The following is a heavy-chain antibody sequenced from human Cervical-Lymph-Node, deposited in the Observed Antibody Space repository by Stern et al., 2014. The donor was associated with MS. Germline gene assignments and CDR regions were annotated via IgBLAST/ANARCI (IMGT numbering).Heavy chain of an antibody. V-gene: IGHV2-5*01. CDR3: ARDHIYNNAWYCDV. CDR2: IYWNDDK. CDR1: GFSLSTDEVG. J-gene: IGHJ2*01. Sequence: ESGPTLVKPRQSLTLTCTFSGFSLSTDEVGVGWIRQPPGRALEWLALIYWNDDKRYRPSLKSRLTITKDSSNNQVVLTMTDMDPLDTATYFCARDHIYNNAWYCDVWGRGTLGTVSS. D-gene: IGHD1-1*01.